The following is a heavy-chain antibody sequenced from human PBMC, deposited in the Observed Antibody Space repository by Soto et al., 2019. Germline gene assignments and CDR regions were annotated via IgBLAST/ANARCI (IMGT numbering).Heavy chain of an antibody. Sequence: GGSLRLSCAASGFTFSSYEMNWVRQAPGKGLEWVSYISSSGSTIYYADSVKGRFTISRDNAKNSLYLQMNSLRAEDTAVYYCAREGDSGYRYGHDAFDIWGQGTMVTVSS. J-gene: IGHJ3*02. D-gene: IGHD5-18*01. V-gene: IGHV3-48*03. CDR2: ISSSGSTI. CDR1: GFTFSSYE. CDR3: AREGDSGYRYGHDAFDI.